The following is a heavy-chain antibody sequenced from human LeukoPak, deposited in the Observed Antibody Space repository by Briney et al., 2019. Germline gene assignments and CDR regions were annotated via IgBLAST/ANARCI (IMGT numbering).Heavy chain of an antibody. V-gene: IGHV4-59*12. J-gene: IGHJ1*01. CDR1: GGSISSYY. Sequence: SETLSLTCTVSGGSISSYYWSWIRQPPGKGLEWIGYIYYSGSTYYNPSLKSRVTISVDTSKNQFSLKLSSVTAADTAVYYCARGLWSSSPPEYFQHWGQGTLVTVSS. CDR3: ARGLWSSSPPEYFQH. D-gene: IGHD6-6*01. CDR2: IYYSGST.